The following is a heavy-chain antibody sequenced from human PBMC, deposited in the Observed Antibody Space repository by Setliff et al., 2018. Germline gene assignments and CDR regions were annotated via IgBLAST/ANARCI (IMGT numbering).Heavy chain of an antibody. CDR1: GGSISSSSYY. Sequence: SETLSLTCTVSGGSISSSSYYWGWIRLPPGKRLEWIGTIYYSGSTYYNPSLKSRVTISVDTSKNQFSLKLSSVTAADTAVYHCARHAGPYSSGWYSMAVWFDPWGQGTLVTVSS. V-gene: IGHV4-39*01. CDR3: ARHAGPYSSGWYSMAVWFDP. CDR2: IYYSGST. D-gene: IGHD6-19*01. J-gene: IGHJ5*02.